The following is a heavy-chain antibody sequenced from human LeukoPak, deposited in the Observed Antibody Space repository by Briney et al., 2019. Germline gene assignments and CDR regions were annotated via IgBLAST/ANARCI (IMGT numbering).Heavy chain of an antibody. V-gene: IGHV1-69*06. CDR3: ARAQSRTHWDGIGI. D-gene: IGHD5-24*01. CDR2: IIPIFGTA. CDR1: GGTVSSYA. J-gene: IGHJ3*02. Sequence: ASVKLSCKASGGTVSSYAISWLRQAPGQGLEWMRGIIPIFGTANYAQKFQGRVTITADKSTSTAYMELRSLRSEDTAVYYCARAQSRTHWDGIGIWGQGTVVTVPS.